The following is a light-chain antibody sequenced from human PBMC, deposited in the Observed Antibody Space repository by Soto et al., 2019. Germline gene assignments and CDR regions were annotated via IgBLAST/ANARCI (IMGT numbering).Light chain of an antibody. CDR2: GAS. CDR1: QSVSTSY. V-gene: IGKV3-20*01. J-gene: IGKJ2*01. CDR3: HQFGNSPPAFT. Sequence: ESMLTQSPGTLSLSPGERATLSCRASQSVSTSYLAWYQQKPGQAPRLLIYGASIRATGIPNRFSGSGSGTDFTLTISRLEPEDFEVYNFHQFGNSPPAFTFGRGTKVEI.